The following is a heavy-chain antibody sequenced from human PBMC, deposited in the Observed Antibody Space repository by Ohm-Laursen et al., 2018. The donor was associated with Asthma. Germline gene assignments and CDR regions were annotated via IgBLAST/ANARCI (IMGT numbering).Heavy chain of an antibody. CDR1: GDSISSGDNY. V-gene: IGHV4-31*03. D-gene: IGHD3-22*01. Sequence: TLSLTCSVSGDSISSGDNYWSWIRQHPGKGLEWIGYVYYSGITYSNPSLRSRVSISVDTSKNQFSLNLTPVTAADTAVYYCARATFYYESTGYYFFDHWGQGALVTVSS. CDR2: VYYSGIT. CDR3: ARATFYYESTGYYFFDH. J-gene: IGHJ4*02.